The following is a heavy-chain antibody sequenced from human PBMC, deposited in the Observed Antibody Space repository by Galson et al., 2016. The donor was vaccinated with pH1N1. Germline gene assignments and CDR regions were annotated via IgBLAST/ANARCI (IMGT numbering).Heavy chain of an antibody. Sequence: SVKVSCKASGYTFTGYYMHWVRQAPGQGLEWMGWINPNSGGRNYAQKFQGRVTMTRDTSISTAYMELSRLRSDDTAVYSCARGSGYSGYDPEYYFDYWGQGTLVTVPS. CDR2: INPNSGGR. J-gene: IGHJ4*02. CDR3: ARGSGYSGYDPEYYFDY. D-gene: IGHD5-12*01. V-gene: IGHV1-2*02. CDR1: GYTFTGYY.